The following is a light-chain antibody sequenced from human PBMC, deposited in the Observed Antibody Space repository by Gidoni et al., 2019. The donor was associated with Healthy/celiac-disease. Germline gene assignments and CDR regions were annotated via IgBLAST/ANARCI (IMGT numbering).Light chain of an antibody. CDR3: NSRDSSGTHLYV. CDR1: SLRSYY. CDR2: GKN. Sequence: SSELTQDPAVSVALGQTVRITCQGDSLRSYYASWYQQKPGQAPVLVIYGKNNRPSGIPDRFSGSSSGNTASLTITGAQAEDEADYYCNSRDSSGTHLYVFGTGTTVTVL. J-gene: IGLJ1*01. V-gene: IGLV3-19*01.